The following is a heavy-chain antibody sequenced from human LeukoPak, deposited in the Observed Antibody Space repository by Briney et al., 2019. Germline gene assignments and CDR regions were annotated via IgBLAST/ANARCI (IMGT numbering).Heavy chain of an antibody. CDR1: GFTFNNYA. V-gene: IGHV3-23*01. J-gene: IGHJ4*02. D-gene: IGHD2-2*02. Sequence: GGSLRLSCGGSGFTFNNYAMSWVRQAPGKGLEWVSAISGSGGSTYYADSVKGRFTISRDNSENTLYLQMNSLRAEDTAVYYCAGYNCSSTKCYTGGFDYWGQGTLVTVSS. CDR2: ISGSGGST. CDR3: AGYNCSSTKCYTGGFDY.